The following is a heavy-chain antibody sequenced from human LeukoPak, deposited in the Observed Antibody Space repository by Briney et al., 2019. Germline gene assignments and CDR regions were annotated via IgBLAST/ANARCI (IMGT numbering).Heavy chain of an antibody. V-gene: IGHV3-30*14. D-gene: IGHD3-10*01. CDR3: ARAMVRGVHHVAFDY. Sequence: GGSLRLSCAASGFIFNNYAMHWARQAPGKGLEWVAVISYDGSNKDYPDSVKGRFTISRDNAKNSLYLQMNSLRAEDTALYHCARAMVRGVHHVAFDYWGQGTLVTVSS. CDR2: ISYDGSNK. J-gene: IGHJ4*02. CDR1: GFIFNNYA.